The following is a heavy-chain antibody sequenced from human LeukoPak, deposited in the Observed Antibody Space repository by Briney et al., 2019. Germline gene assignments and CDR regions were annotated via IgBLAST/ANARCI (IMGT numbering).Heavy chain of an antibody. CDR1: GDSISGFY. CDR3: ARHQWAPVFDV. D-gene: IGHD1-26*01. V-gene: IGHV4-59*08. CDR2: MHYSGRT. J-gene: IGHJ3*01. Sequence: SETLSLTCSVSGDSISGFYWNWIRQIPGKGLEWIGYMHYSGRTNYNPSLKSRITISVDMSKKQFSLKLSSVTAEDTAVYYCARHQWAPVFDVWGQGTMVTVSS.